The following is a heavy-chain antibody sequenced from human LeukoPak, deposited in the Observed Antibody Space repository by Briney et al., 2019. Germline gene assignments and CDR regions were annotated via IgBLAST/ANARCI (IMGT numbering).Heavy chain of an antibody. Sequence: GRSLRLSCAASGFTFSSYGMHWVRQAPGKGLEWVAVISYGGSNKYYADSVKGRFTISRDNSKNTLYLQMNSLRAEDTAVYYCAKDLVRDCSGGSCYGIDYWGQGTLVTVSS. V-gene: IGHV3-30*18. CDR3: AKDLVRDCSGGSCYGIDY. D-gene: IGHD2-15*01. J-gene: IGHJ4*02. CDR2: ISYGGSNK. CDR1: GFTFSSYG.